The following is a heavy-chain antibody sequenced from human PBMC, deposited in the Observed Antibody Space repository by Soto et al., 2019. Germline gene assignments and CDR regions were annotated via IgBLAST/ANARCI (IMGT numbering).Heavy chain of an antibody. D-gene: IGHD2-15*01. Sequence: QVQLVQSGAEVKKPGASVKVSCKASGYTFINHDIDWVRQAPGQGLEWMGWMNSNSGNTGYAQKFQGRVTMTRDTSISTAYMELSSLTSEDTAVYYCARGAARDGRDWFDPWGQGTLVTVSS. CDR1: GYTFINHD. V-gene: IGHV1-8*01. J-gene: IGHJ5*02. CDR3: ARGAARDGRDWFDP. CDR2: MNSNSGNT.